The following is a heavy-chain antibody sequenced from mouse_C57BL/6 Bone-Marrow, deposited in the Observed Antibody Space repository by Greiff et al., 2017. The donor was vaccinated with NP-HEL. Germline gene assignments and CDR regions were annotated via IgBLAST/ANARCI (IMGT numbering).Heavy chain of an antibody. CDR1: GYTFTSYW. CDR2: IDPSDSYT. V-gene: IGHV1-69*01. J-gene: IGHJ4*01. CDR3: ARERGGSYEGDYAMDY. D-gene: IGHD2-14*01. Sequence: VQLQQPGAELVMPGASVKLSCKASGYTFTSYWMHWVKQRPGQGLEWIGEIDPSDSYTNYNQKFKGKSTLTVAQSSSTAYMQLSSLTSEDSAVYYCARERGGSYEGDYAMDYWGQGTSVTVSS.